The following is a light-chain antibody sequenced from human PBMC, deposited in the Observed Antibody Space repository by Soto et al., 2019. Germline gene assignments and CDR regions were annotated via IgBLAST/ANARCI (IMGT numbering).Light chain of an antibody. V-gene: IGKV1-5*03. CDR1: QSVRIW. CDR2: KAS. J-gene: IGKJ2*01. CDR3: QQYENYPYT. Sequence: DIQMTQSPSTLSASVGDTVTITCRASQSVRIWLAWYQQKPGRAPKLLIYKASSLVSGVSSSFSGSGSGTEFTLTISGLQPDEFATYYCQQYENYPYTFGQGTKLDMK.